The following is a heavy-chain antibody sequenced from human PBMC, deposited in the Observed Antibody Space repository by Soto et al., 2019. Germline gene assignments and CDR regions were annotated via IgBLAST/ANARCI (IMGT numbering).Heavy chain of an antibody. Sequence: SETLSLTCTVSGASILSSNFYWVLIRQPPGKGLEWIGNIYYRGSTYYNPSLKSRVTISADPSKNQFSLKLTSVTAADTAVYFCAIHYWGYDPRGYHGFWAQGTLVLVSS. CDR2: IYYRGST. D-gene: IGHD7-27*01. J-gene: IGHJ1*01. CDR1: GASILSSNFY. CDR3: AIHYWGYDPRGYHGF. V-gene: IGHV4-39*01.